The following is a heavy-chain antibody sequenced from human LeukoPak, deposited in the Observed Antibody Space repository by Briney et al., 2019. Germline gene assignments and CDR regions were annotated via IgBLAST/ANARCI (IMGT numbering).Heavy chain of an antibody. J-gene: IGHJ4*02. CDR1: EFTFSSYA. Sequence: GGSLRLSCAASEFTFSSYAMSWVRQAPGKGLEWVSAISGRGGRTYYAESVKGRFTISRDNNENTLYLQMNSLRAEDTAVYYCAKAAQVAGRPNLGGHFDYWGQGTLVTVSS. D-gene: IGHD6-6*01. V-gene: IGHV3-23*01. CDR2: ISGRGGRT. CDR3: AKAAQVAGRPNLGGHFDY.